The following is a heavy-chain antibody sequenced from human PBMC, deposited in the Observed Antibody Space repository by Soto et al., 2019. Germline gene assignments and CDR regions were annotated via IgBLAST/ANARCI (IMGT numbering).Heavy chain of an antibody. CDR2: MNPNSGNT. CDR1: GYTFTSYD. V-gene: IGHV1-8*01. Sequence: ASVNSCKASGYTFTSYDINWVRQATGQGLEWMGWMNPNSGNTGYAQKFQGRVTMTRNTSISTAYMELSSLRSEDTAVYYCARDKVGMVDYWGQGTLVTVSS. J-gene: IGHJ4*02. D-gene: IGHD5-12*01. CDR3: ARDKVGMVDY.